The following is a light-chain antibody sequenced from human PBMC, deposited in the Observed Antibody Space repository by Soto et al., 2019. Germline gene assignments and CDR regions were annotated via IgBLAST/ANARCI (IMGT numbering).Light chain of an antibody. CDR3: QSYDSSLCGFV. Sequence: QSVLTQPPSVSGAPGENVTISCTRSSPNIRSGYDVHWYQHLPGTVPKLLIFGNNNRPSGVRDRVSGSKPGTSASLAITGLQAEDEADYYCQSYDSSLCGFVFGTGTKVTVL. CDR2: GNN. V-gene: IGLV1-40*01. CDR1: SPNIRSGYD. J-gene: IGLJ1*01.